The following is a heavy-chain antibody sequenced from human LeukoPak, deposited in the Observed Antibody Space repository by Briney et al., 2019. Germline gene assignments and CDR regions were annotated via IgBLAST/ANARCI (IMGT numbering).Heavy chain of an antibody. CDR2: IISNSGTA. J-gene: IGHJ6*03. D-gene: IGHD5-12*01. Sequence: SVKVSCKASGGTLTINGITWVRQAPGQGFEWMGAIISNSGTANYAQKFQGRLTITADKSTNTVYMELTSLKSDDTAVYFCARASAYDPPPPPKYYMDVWGKGTTVIVSS. V-gene: IGHV1-69*06. CDR3: ARASAYDPPPPPKYYMDV. CDR1: GGTLTING.